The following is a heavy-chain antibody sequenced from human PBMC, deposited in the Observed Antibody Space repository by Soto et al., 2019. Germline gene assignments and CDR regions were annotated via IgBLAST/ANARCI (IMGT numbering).Heavy chain of an antibody. CDR3: ARDHPHSYGVYYFDY. CDR2: IYSFGRT. V-gene: IGHV4-59*01. D-gene: IGHD5-18*01. J-gene: IGHJ4*02. CDR1: DSISTYY. Sequence: ETLSLTCTVDSISTYYWNWIRQPPGKGLEWIGYIYSFGRTNYNPSLKSRITMSIDTSKNQVSLNLSSVTAADTAVYYCARDHPHSYGVYYFDYWGQGTPVTVSS.